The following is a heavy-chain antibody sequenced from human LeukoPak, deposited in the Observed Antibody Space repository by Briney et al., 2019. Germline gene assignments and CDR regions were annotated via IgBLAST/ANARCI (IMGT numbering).Heavy chain of an antibody. CDR1: GGTFDNSA. CDR2: IIPILNIP. D-gene: IGHD1-1*01. Sequence: SVKVSCKASGGTFDNSAINWVRQAPGQGLEWMGRIIPILNIPNYAQKLQGRVTIAADKSTSTAYMELSSLRSDDTAVYYCAREKMEVGYYGLDVWGQGATVTVSS. J-gene: IGHJ6*02. CDR3: AREKMEVGYYGLDV. V-gene: IGHV1-69*04.